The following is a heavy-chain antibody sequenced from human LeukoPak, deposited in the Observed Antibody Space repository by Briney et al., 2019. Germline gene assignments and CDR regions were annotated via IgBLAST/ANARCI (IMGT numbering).Heavy chain of an antibody. CDR2: ISGSGGST. J-gene: IGHJ6*03. CDR3: AKGTYCSSTSCYHATGGYYYMDV. V-gene: IGHV3-23*01. Sequence: GGSLRLSCAASGFTFSSYAMSGVRQAPGKGREWVSAISGSGGSTYYADSVKGRLTLSRDNSKNTLYLQMNSLRAEDTAVYYCAKGTYCSSTSCYHATGGYYYMDVWGKGTTVTVSS. CDR1: GFTFSSYA. D-gene: IGHD2-2*01.